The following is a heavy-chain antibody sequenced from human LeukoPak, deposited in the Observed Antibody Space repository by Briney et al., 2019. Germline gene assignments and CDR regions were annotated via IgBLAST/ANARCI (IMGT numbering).Heavy chain of an antibody. V-gene: IGHV3-23*01. CDR3: AKDQQRTVPTRGAFDI. CDR2: ISGSGGST. Sequence: GGSLRLSCAASGFTFSSYAMSWVRQAPGKGLEWVSAISGSGGSTYHADSVKGRFTISRDNSKNTLYLQMNSLRGEDPAIYYCAKDQQRTVPTRGAFDIWGQGTIVTVSS. CDR1: GFTFSSYA. D-gene: IGHD6-25*01. J-gene: IGHJ3*02.